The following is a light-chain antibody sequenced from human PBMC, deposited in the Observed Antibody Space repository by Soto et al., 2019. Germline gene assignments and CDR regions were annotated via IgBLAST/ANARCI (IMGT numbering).Light chain of an antibody. J-gene: IGKJ1*01. CDR3: QQYNNWPLWT. V-gene: IGKV1-5*03. CDR2: KAS. Sequence: DIQMTQSPSTLSASVGDIVIINCRASQSISAWLAWYQQKPGKAPRLLIYKASTLEIGVPSRFSGSGSGTEFTLTISSLQSEDFAVYYCQQYNNWPLWTFGQGTKVDIK. CDR1: QSISAW.